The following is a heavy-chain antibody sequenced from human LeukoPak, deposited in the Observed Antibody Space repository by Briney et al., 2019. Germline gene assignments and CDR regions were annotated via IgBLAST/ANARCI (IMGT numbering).Heavy chain of an antibody. J-gene: IGHJ4*02. CDR1: GYTFTSYD. V-gene: IGHV1-18*01. Sequence: GASVKVSCKASGYTFTSYDISWVRQAPGQGLEWMGWITTYNGNTNYAQKLQGRVTMTTDTSTSTAYMELRSLRSDDTAVYYCARAWSAKSYYYGSGSPTLSWWGQGTLVTVSS. CDR3: ARAWSAKSYYYGSGSPTLSW. D-gene: IGHD3-10*01. CDR2: ITTYNGNT.